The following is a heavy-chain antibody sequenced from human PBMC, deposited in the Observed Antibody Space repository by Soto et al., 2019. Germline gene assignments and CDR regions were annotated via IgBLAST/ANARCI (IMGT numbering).Heavy chain of an antibody. J-gene: IGHJ5*01. CDR1: GYAFNTYY. V-gene: IGHV1-46*02. CDR3: ARGALGPSATWIDT. D-gene: IGHD3-3*01. CDR2: VNPNGGGT. Sequence: SVKVSCKTSGYAFNTYYIYWVRQAPGQGLEWMGIVNPNGGGTRYAQKFQDRVNLTRDTSTSSVYMELNSLLSADTAVYYCARGALGPSATWIDTWGQ.